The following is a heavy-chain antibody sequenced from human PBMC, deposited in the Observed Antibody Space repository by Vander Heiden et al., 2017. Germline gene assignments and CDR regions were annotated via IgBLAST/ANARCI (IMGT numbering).Heavy chain of an antibody. D-gene: IGHD2-2*01. V-gene: IGHV3-30*01. Sequence: QVQLVESGGGVVQPGRSLRLYCAASGFTFSSSAMHWVRQAPGKGLEWVAVITYAGSNKYYADSVTGRFTISRDNSKNTLYLQMNSLRVEDTAVYYCARDEDYAYYFDYWGQGTLVTVSS. CDR3: ARDEDYAYYFDY. CDR1: GFTFSSSA. J-gene: IGHJ4*02. CDR2: ITYAGSNK.